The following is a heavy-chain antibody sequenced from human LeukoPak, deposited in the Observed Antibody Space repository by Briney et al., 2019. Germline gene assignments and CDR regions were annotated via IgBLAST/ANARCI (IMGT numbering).Heavy chain of an antibody. V-gene: IGHV3-48*03. CDR1: GFTFSSYE. D-gene: IGHD6-19*01. CDR3: ARMQQWLPDY. CDR2: ISSSGSTI. Sequence: PGGSLRLSCAASGFTFSSYEMDWVRQAPGEGLEWVSYISSSGSTIYYADSAKGRFTISRDNAKNSLYLQMNSLRAEDTAVYYCARMQQWLPDYWGQGTLVTVSS. J-gene: IGHJ4*02.